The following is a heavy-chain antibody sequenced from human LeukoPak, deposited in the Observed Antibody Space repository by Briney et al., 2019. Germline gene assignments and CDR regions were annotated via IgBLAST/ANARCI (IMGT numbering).Heavy chain of an antibody. CDR1: GFTFSSFG. J-gene: IGHJ4*02. V-gene: IGHV3-33*01. Sequence: PGGSLRLSCAASGFTFSSFGMHWVRQAPGKGLEWVAVIWYDGSNKYYADSVKGRFTISRDNSQNTPYLQMNSLRAEDTAVYYCARELPPVVTYYFDYWGQGTLVTVSS. CDR3: ARELPPVVTYYFDY. CDR2: IWYDGSNK. D-gene: IGHD2-15*01.